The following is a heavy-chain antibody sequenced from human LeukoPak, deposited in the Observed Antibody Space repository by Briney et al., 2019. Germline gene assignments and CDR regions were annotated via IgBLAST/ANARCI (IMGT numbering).Heavy chain of an antibody. CDR1: GDSVSSNSAA. Sequence: SQTLSLTCAISGDSVSSNSAAWNWIRQSPSRGLEWLGRTYYRSKWYNDYAVSVKSRITINPDTSKNQFSLQLNSVTPEDTAVYYCARVSRFGELIDHDAFDIWGQGTMVTVSS. CDR2: TYYRSKWYN. J-gene: IGHJ3*02. V-gene: IGHV6-1*01. CDR3: ARVSRFGELIDHDAFDI. D-gene: IGHD3-10*01.